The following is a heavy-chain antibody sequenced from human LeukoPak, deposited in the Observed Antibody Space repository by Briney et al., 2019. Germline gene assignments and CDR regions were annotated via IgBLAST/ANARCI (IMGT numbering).Heavy chain of an antibody. CDR1: GGSISSYY. Sequence: SETLSLTCTVSGGSISSYYWSWIRQPPGKGLEWIGYIYYSGSTNYNPSLKSRVTISVDTSKNHFSLKLSSVTAADTAVYYCAGRDYYDSSGYHDAFDIWGQGTMVTVSS. CDR2: IYYSGST. D-gene: IGHD3-22*01. V-gene: IGHV4-59*01. CDR3: AGRDYYDSSGYHDAFDI. J-gene: IGHJ3*02.